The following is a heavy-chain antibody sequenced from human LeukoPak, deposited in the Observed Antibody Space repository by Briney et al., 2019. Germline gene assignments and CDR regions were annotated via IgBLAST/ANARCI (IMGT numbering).Heavy chain of an antibody. D-gene: IGHD3-22*01. J-gene: IGHJ4*02. CDR3: AREISGYSDY. CDR1: GYTFTGYY. CDR2: INANSGDT. Sequence: ASVKVSCKASGYTFTGYYMHWVRQAPGQGLEWMGWINANSGDTKYTQKFQGRVTMTRDTSISTAYMELSRLRSDDTAMYYCAREISGYSDYWGQGTLVTVSS. V-gene: IGHV1-2*02.